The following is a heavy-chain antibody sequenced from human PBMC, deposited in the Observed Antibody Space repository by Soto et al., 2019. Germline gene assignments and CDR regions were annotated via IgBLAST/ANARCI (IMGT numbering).Heavy chain of an antibody. J-gene: IGHJ5*02. CDR3: ARALAAAGTFGWFDP. CDR2: IWYDGSNK. CDR1: GFTFSSYG. V-gene: IGHV3-33*01. D-gene: IGHD6-13*01. Sequence: QVQLVESGGGVVQPGRSLRLSCAASGFTFSSYGMHWVRQAPGKGLEWVAVIWYDGSNKYHADSVKGRFTISRDNSKNTLYLQMNSLRAEDTAVYYCARALAAAGTFGWFDPWGQGTLVTVSS.